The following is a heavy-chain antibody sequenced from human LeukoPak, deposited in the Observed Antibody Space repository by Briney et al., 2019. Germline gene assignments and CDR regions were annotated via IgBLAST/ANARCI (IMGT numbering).Heavy chain of an antibody. CDR1: GFTVSSNY. CDR2: IYSGGST. Sequence: GGSLRLSCAASGFTVSSNYMSWVRQAPGKGLEWVSVIYSGGSTYYADSVKGRFTISRDNSKNTLYLQMNSLRAEDTAVYYCARDFRGLNSPDDAFDIWGQGTMVTVSS. J-gene: IGHJ3*02. D-gene: IGHD1-14*01. V-gene: IGHV3-53*01. CDR3: ARDFRGLNSPDDAFDI.